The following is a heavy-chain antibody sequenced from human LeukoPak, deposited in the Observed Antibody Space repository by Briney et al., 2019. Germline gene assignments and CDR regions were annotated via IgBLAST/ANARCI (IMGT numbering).Heavy chain of an antibody. Sequence: GGSLRLSCAASGFTFSSYAMSWVRQAPGKGLEWVSVVSGSGGSTYYADSVKGRFTISRDNSKNTLYLQMNSLKAEDTAVYYCAKESALLCGGWFDPWGQGTLVTVSS. CDR2: VSGSGGST. CDR3: AKESALLCGGWFDP. J-gene: IGHJ5*02. D-gene: IGHD2-2*01. CDR1: GFTFSSYA. V-gene: IGHV3-23*01.